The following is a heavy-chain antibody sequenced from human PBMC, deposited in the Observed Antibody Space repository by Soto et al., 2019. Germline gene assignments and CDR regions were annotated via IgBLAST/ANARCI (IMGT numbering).Heavy chain of an antibody. J-gene: IGHJ4*02. CDR2: INPSGGST. CDR1: GYTFTSYY. CDR3: AREEGYYGRSGYLVY. Sequence: QVQLVQSGAEVKKPGASVKVSCKASGYTFTSYYMHWVRQAPGQGLEWMGIINPSGGSTSYAQKFQGRVTMTRDTYTSAVYMELSSLRSEDPAVYYCAREEGYYGRSGYLVYWGQGTLVTVSS. D-gene: IGHD3-22*01. V-gene: IGHV1-46*01.